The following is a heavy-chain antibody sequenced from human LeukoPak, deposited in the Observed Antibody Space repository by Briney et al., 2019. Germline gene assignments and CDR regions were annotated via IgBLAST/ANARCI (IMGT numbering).Heavy chain of an antibody. CDR3: ARDGRYYDFWSGGGNWFDP. CDR1: GYTFTGYY. J-gene: IGHJ5*02. Sequence: GASVKVSCKASGYTFTGYYMHWVRQAPGQGLEWMGWINPNSGGTNYAQKFQGRVTMTRDTSISPAYMELSRLRSDDTAVYYCARDGRYYDFWSGGGNWFDPWGQGTLVTVSS. V-gene: IGHV1-2*02. CDR2: INPNSGGT. D-gene: IGHD3-3*01.